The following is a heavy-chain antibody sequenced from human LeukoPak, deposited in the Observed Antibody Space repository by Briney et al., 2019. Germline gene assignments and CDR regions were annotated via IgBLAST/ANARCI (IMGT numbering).Heavy chain of an antibody. J-gene: IGHJ4*02. Sequence: PGGSLRLSCAASGFTFNNYAMSWVRHAPGRGREWVAGINWNGGSTGYADSVKGRFTISRDNAKNTLYLQMNSLRAEDTAVYYCARGPMVRGVIFPYQYWGQGTLVTVSS. CDR1: GFTFNNYA. CDR2: INWNGGST. D-gene: IGHD3-10*01. V-gene: IGHV3-20*04. CDR3: ARGPMVRGVIFPYQY.